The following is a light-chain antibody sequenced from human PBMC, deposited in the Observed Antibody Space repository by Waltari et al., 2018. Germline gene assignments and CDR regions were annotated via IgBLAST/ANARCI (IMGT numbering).Light chain of an antibody. V-gene: IGLV1-40*01. CDR3: QSYDTSLSVV. Sequence: QSVLTQPPSVSGAPGQRVSISCTGSGSNLGAGYDVHWYQQLPGKAPKLLIYGTSTRPPGVPDRCFGSQSGTSASLAITALQAEDEAEYYCQSYDTSLSVVFGGGTKLTVL. CDR1: GSNLGAGYD. J-gene: IGLJ2*01. CDR2: GTS.